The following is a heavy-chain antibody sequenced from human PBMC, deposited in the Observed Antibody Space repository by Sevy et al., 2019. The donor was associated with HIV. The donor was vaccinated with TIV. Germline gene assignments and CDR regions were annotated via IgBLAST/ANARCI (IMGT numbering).Heavy chain of an antibody. CDR1: GFTFSDSW. CDR2: INQAGSDK. D-gene: IGHD2-15*01. Sequence: GGSLRLSCAASGFTFSDSWMPWVRQGPGKGLEWVANINQAGSDKYYVDSVRGRFTISRDNAKNSLYLQMNSLRVEDTALYYCAGGGFLSRYWGQRSLVTVSS. J-gene: IGHJ4*02. V-gene: IGHV3-7*01. CDR3: AGGGFLSRY.